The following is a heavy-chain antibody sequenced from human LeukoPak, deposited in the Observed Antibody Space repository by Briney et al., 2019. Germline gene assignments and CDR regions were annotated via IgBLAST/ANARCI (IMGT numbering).Heavy chain of an antibody. CDR2: IYYSGST. CDR3: ASSVDTAMAFDY. CDR1: GGSISSSSYC. D-gene: IGHD5-18*01. J-gene: IGHJ4*02. Sequence: PSETLSLTCTVSGGSISSSSYCWGWSRQPPGEGLEWIGSIYYSGSTYYNPSLKSRVTISVDTSKNQFSLKLSSVTAADTAVYYCASSVDTAMAFDYWGQGTLVTVSS. V-gene: IGHV4-39*01.